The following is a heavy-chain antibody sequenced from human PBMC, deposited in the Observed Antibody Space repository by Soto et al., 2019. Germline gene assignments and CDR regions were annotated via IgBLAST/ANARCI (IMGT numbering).Heavy chain of an antibody. CDR1: GYSFTSYW. J-gene: IGHJ4*02. V-gene: IGHV5-51*01. CDR2: IYPGDSDT. D-gene: IGHD3-10*01. CDR3: ATSRGKYYYPLGVDY. Sequence: GESLKISCKGSGYSFTSYWIGWVRQMPGKGLEWMGIIYPGDSDTRYSPSFQGQVTISADKSISTAYLQWSSLKASDTAMYYCATSRGKYYYPLGVDYWGQGTLVTVSS.